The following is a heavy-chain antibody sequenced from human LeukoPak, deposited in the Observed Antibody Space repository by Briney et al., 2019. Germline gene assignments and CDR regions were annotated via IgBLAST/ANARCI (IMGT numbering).Heavy chain of an antibody. V-gene: IGHV4-4*07. CDR3: ALRGLYCSASTCGGALHI. J-gene: IGHJ3*02. Sequence: SETLSLTCTVSGGSISSYYWTWIRQPAGKGLEWIGRIYTSGTTNYNPSLKSRVTMSVDTSKGQLSLKLTSVTAADTAVYYCALRGLYCSASTCGGALHIWGQGAMVTVSS. CDR1: GGSISSYY. D-gene: IGHD2-15*01. CDR2: IYTSGTT.